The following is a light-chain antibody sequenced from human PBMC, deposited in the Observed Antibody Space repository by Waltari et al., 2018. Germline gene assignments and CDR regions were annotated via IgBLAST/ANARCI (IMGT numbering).Light chain of an antibody. J-gene: IGLJ2*01. V-gene: IGLV2-23*02. Sequence: QSSLTQPASLSGSPGQSITIPCTGTSSDVGNYKRFSWYQQHPGKAPKLMLYAVSKRPSGVSDRFSGSKSGDMASLTISGLQPEDEAEYFCSSYAGSSKGVFGGGTKVTVL. CDR3: SSYAGSSKGV. CDR2: AVS. CDR1: SSDVGNYKR.